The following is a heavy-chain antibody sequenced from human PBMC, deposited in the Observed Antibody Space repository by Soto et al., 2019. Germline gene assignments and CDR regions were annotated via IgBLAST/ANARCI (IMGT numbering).Heavy chain of an antibody. CDR2: IYYSGST. CDR3: ARVRIFGVVTKPYYYYMDV. V-gene: IGHV4-39*07. D-gene: IGHD3-3*01. Sequence: PSETLSLTCTVSGGSISSSSYYWGWIRQPPGKGLEWIGCIYYSGSTNYNPSLKSRVTISVDTSKNQFSLKLSSVTAADTAVYYCARVRIFGVVTKPYYYYMDVWGKGTTVTVSS. CDR1: GGSISSSSYY. J-gene: IGHJ6*03.